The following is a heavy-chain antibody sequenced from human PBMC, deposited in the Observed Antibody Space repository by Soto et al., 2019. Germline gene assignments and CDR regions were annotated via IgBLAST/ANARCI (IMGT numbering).Heavy chain of an antibody. CDR1: GGSFSGYY. J-gene: IGHJ5*02. CDR2: INHSGST. V-gene: IGHV4-34*01. CDR3: ASRYKRGYSYGIVFDP. D-gene: IGHD5-18*01. Sequence: PSETLSLTCAVYGGSFSGYYWSWIRQPPGKGLEWIGEINHSGSTNYSPSLKSRVTISVDTSKNQFSLKLSSVTAADTAVYYCASRYKRGYSYGIVFDPWGQGTLVTVSS.